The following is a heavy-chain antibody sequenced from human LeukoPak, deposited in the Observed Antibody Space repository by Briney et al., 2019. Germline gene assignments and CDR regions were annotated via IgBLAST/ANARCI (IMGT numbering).Heavy chain of an antibody. J-gene: IGHJ6*03. V-gene: IGHV3-74*01. Sequence: PGGSLRLSCAASGFSFSVYWMHWVRQAPGKGPVWVSRIKTDGSITDYADFVKGRFTISRDNAKNSLYLQMNSLRAEDTAVYYCAREGGSGSGWYYYYYYYMDVWGKGTTVTVSS. CDR1: GFSFSVYW. D-gene: IGHD6-19*01. CDR3: AREGGSGSGWYYYYYYYMDV. CDR2: IKTDGSIT.